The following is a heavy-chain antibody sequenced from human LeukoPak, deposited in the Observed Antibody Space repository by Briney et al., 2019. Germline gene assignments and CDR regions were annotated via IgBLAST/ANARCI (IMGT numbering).Heavy chain of an antibody. CDR1: GFTVSSNY. Sequence: PGGSLRLSCAASGFTVSSNYMSWVRQAPGKGLEWVSVIYSGGSTYYADSVKGRFTISRDNSKNTLYLQMNSLRAEDTAVYYCARGLGGYCSSTSCYALGYWGQGTLVTVSS. CDR3: ARGLGGYCSSTSCYALGY. CDR2: IYSGGST. J-gene: IGHJ4*02. V-gene: IGHV3-66*01. D-gene: IGHD2-2*01.